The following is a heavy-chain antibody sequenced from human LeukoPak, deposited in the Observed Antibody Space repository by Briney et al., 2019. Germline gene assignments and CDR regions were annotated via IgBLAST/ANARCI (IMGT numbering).Heavy chain of an antibody. J-gene: IGHJ6*03. CDR2: ISYDGSNK. CDR1: GFTFSSYG. CDR3: AKEVTYYDFWSGYYTYYYMDV. Sequence: GGSLRLSCAVSGFTFSSYGMHWVRQAPGKGLEWVAVISYDGSNKYYADSVKGRFTISRDNSKNTLYLQMNSLRAEDTAVYYCAKEVTYYDFWSGYYTYYYMDVWGKGTTVTVSS. D-gene: IGHD3-3*01. V-gene: IGHV3-30*18.